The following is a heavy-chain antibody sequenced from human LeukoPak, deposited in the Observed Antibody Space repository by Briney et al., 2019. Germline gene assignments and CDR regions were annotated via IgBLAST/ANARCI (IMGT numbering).Heavy chain of an antibody. CDR3: AGGGGGLYCSSTSCYNYSDY. V-gene: IGHV4-59*11. D-gene: IGHD2-2*02. CDR2: IYYSGST. CDR1: GGSISSHY. J-gene: IGHJ4*02. Sequence: PSETLSLTCTVSGGSISSHYWSWIRQPPGKGLEWIGYIYYSGSTNYNPSLKSRVTISVDTSKNQFSLKLSSVTASDTAVYYCAGGGGGLYCSSTSCYNYSDYWGQGTLVTVSS.